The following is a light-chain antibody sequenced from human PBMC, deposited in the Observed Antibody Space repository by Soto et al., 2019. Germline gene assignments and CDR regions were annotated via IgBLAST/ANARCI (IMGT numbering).Light chain of an antibody. J-gene: IGKJ2*01. V-gene: IGKV1-33*01. CDR2: DSS. CDR3: LQNGDLPYT. CDR1: QDISNS. Sequence: DFHMTQSPSSLSSSVGDRFTITCQASQDISNSLSWFQQKPGSGPKLLIYDSSYLVTGVPSRFRGRGSGTHFTFTITSMHPEDTANYYCLQNGDLPYTFGQGNKVESK.